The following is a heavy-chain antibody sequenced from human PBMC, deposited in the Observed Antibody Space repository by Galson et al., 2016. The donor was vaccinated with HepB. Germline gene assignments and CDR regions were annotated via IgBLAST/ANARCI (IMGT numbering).Heavy chain of an antibody. J-gene: IGHJ4*02. CDR3: MRHYSSGSRAVDS. CDR1: GDSIRSTNYY. Sequence: SETLSLTCTVSGDSIRSTNYYWGWVRQPPGKGLEWIGSIYYSGNTYYNTSLLSRVSVSIDTPKNQFSLKVTAVTAADAAVYYCMRHYSSGSRAVDSWGQGTLVTVSS. V-gene: IGHV4-39*01. D-gene: IGHD6-19*01. CDR2: IYYSGNT.